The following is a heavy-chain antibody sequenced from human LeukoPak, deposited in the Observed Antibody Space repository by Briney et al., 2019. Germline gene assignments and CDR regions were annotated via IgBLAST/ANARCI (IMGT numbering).Heavy chain of an antibody. J-gene: IGHJ4*02. V-gene: IGHV1-46*01. D-gene: IGHD3-10*01. CDR1: GYTFTSYY. CDR3: ARAMVRGVSNPFDY. Sequence: ASVKVSCKASGYTFTSYYMHWVRQAPGQGLEWMGMVNPSGGSTTYAQKFQGRVTMTRDTSTSTVYMELSSLRSEDMAVYYCARAMVRGVSNPFDYWGQGTLVTVSS. CDR2: VNPSGGST.